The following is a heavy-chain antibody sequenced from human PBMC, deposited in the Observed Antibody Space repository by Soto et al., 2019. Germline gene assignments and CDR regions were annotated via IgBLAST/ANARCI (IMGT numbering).Heavy chain of an antibody. CDR2: IIPIFGTA. CDR1: GGTFSSYA. V-gene: IGHV1-69*13. D-gene: IGHD6-19*01. J-gene: IGHJ6*02. Sequence: ASVKVSCKASGGTFSSYAISWLRQAPGQGLEWMGGIIPIFGTANYAQKFQGRVTITADESTSTAYMELSSLRSEDTAVYYCARDRVTYSSGWSFGALRRYGMDVWGQGTTVTVSS. CDR3: ARDRVTYSSGWSFGALRRYGMDV.